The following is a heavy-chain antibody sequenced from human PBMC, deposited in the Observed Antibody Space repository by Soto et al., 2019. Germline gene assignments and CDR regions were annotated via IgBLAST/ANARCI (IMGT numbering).Heavy chain of an antibody. J-gene: IGHJ4*02. CDR3: ARFPYCGGDCYSQKWFDC. CDR1: GDSISSYY. Sequence: QVQLQESGPGLVKPSETLSLTCTVSGDSISSYYWGWIRQPPGKVLAWIGYIYYTGNANYNPSLKSRVTISEDTPESQFSLKLTSMTAADTAVYYCARFPYCGGDCYSQKWFDCWGQGTLVTVSS. CDR2: IYYTGNA. D-gene: IGHD2-21*02. V-gene: IGHV4-59*01.